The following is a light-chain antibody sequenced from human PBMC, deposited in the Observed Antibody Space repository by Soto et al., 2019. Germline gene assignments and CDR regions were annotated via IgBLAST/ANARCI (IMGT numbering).Light chain of an antibody. CDR1: QSVSGSY. J-gene: IGKJ1*01. V-gene: IGKV3-20*01. Sequence: EIVLTQSPGTLSLSPGERATLSCRASQSVSGSYLAWYQQKPGQAPRLLIYGASSRATGIPDRFSGSGSGTDFTLTISRLEPDDFAVYYCQQYGRSLWTFGQGTKVEIK. CDR3: QQYGRSLWT. CDR2: GAS.